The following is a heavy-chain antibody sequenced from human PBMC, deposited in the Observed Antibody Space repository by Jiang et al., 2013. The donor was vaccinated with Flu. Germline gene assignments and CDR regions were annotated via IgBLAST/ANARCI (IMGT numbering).Heavy chain of an antibody. CDR1: GDSISSGYYY. J-gene: IGHJ4*02. V-gene: IGHV4-61*02. D-gene: IGHD4-17*01. CDR3: ARAPNGASGRVPLHYFDY. Sequence: GPGLVKPSQTLSLTCTVSGDSISSGYYYWTWIRQPAGKRLEWIGRVHTTGSINYNSSLKSRVTISRDTSKNQFSLRLNSVTAADTAVYYCARAPNGASGRVPLHYFDYWGRGILVTVSS. CDR2: VHTTGSI.